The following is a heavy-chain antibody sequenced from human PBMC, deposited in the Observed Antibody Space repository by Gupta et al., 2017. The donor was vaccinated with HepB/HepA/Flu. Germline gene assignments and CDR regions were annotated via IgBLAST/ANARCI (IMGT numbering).Heavy chain of an antibody. V-gene: IGHV3-64*07. J-gene: IGHJ4*02. CDR2: ISISGRTA. CDR1: GFTFSNYG. Sequence: EVQLVESGGGLVQPGGSLRLSCAASGFTFSNYGIHWVRQAPGEALEYFAAISISGRTAYYADSVKGRFTISRDNSKNTVYLQMDYLRREDTAVYYCARNPGGTGTYFDDGGQGVLVTVS. D-gene: IGHD2-8*02. CDR3: ARNPGGTGTYFDD.